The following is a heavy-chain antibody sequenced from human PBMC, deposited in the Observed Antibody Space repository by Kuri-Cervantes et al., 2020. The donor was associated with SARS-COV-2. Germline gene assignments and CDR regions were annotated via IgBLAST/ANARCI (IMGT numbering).Heavy chain of an antibody. CDR3: ARGLTSTHNGNYYYYYYMDV. Sequence: ASVKVSCKASGYTFTSYYMHWVRQAPGQGLEWMGIINPSGGGTNYAQKFQGRVTMTRDTSISTAYMELSRLRSDDTAVYYCARGLTSTHNGNYYYYYYMDVWGKGTTVTVSS. CDR1: GYTFTSYY. V-gene: IGHV1-2*02. CDR2: INPSGGGT. J-gene: IGHJ6*03. D-gene: IGHD1-26*01.